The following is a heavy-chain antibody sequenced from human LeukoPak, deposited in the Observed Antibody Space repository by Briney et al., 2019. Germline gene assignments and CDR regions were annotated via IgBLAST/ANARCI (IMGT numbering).Heavy chain of an antibody. Sequence: PSETLSLTCTVSGGSISSYYWSWIRQPPGKGLEWIGYIYYSGSTNYNPSLKSRVTISVDTSKNQFSLKLSSVTAADTAVYYCARITGPYGSGRYYFDYWGQGTLVTVSS. J-gene: IGHJ4*02. CDR3: ARITGPYGSGRYYFDY. D-gene: IGHD3-10*01. V-gene: IGHV4-59*01. CDR1: GGSISSYY. CDR2: IYYSGST.